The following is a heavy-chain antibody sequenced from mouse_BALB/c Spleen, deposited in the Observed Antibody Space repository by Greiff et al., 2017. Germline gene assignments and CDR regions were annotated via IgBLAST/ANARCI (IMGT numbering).Heavy chain of an antibody. CDR3: TVYYYGSSYFDY. Sequence: EVMLVESGGGLVQPGGSMKLSCVASGFTFSSYWMSWVRQSPEKGLEWVAEIRLKSDNYATHYAESVKGKFTISRDDSKSRLYLQMNSLRAEDTGIYYCTVYYYGSSYFDYWGQGTTLTVSS. CDR1: GFTFSSYW. V-gene: IGHV6-6*02. D-gene: IGHD1-1*01. J-gene: IGHJ2*01. CDR2: IRLKSDNYAT.